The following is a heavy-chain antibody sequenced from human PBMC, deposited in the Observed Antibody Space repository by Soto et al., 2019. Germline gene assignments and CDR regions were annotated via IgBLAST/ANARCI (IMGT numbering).Heavy chain of an antibody. V-gene: IGHV3-23*01. J-gene: IGHJ4*02. CDR2: ISGSGGST. D-gene: IGHD3-3*01. Sequence: EVQLLESGGGLVQPGGSLRLSCAASGFTFSSYAMSWVRQAPGKGLEWVSAISGSGGSTYYADSVKGRFTISRDNSKNTLYLQINSLRAEDTAVYYCAKDYGVTIFGVVRYSEFDYWGQGTLVTVSS. CDR3: AKDYGVTIFGVVRYSEFDY. CDR1: GFTFSSYA.